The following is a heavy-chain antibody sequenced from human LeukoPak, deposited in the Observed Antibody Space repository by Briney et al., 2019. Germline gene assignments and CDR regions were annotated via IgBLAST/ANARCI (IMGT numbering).Heavy chain of an antibody. V-gene: IGHV1-18*01. CDR3: ARDGEPVVGASHFDY. D-gene: IGHD1-26*01. CDR2: ISAYNGNA. J-gene: IGHJ4*02. Sequence: GASVKVSCKASGYSFSSYGLTWVRQAPGQGLEWLGWISAYNGNANYAQKVEGRVTMTTDTFTSTAYMELRSLRSDDTAVYYCARDGEPVVGASHFDYWGQGTLVTVSS. CDR1: GYSFSSYG.